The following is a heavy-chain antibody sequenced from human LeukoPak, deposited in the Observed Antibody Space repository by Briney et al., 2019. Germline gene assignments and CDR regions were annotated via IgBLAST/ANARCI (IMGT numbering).Heavy chain of an antibody. CDR1: GGSISSYY. CDR2: IYYSGST. Sequence: PSETLSLTCTVSGGSISSYYWSWLRQPPGKGLEWIGYIYYSGSTNYNPSLKSRVTISVDTSKNQFSLKLSSMTATDTAVYYCARDPGITIFGVAKPHAFDIWGQGTMVTVSS. CDR3: ARDPGITIFGVAKPHAFDI. D-gene: IGHD3-3*01. J-gene: IGHJ3*02. V-gene: IGHV4-59*01.